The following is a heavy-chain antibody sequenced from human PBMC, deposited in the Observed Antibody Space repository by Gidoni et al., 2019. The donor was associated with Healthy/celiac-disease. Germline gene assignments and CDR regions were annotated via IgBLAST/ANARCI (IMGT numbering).Heavy chain of an antibody. V-gene: IGHV1-2*02. D-gene: IGHD4-17*01. Sequence: QVQLVQSGAEVKKPGASVKVSCKASGYTFTGYYMHWVRQAPGQGLEWMGWINPNSGGTNYAQKFQGRVTMTRDTSISTAYMELSRLRSDDTAVYYCARVSGYGAYGVGTLNWFDPWGQGTLVTVSS. CDR3: ARVSGYGAYGVGTLNWFDP. CDR1: GYTFTGYY. CDR2: INPNSGGT. J-gene: IGHJ5*02.